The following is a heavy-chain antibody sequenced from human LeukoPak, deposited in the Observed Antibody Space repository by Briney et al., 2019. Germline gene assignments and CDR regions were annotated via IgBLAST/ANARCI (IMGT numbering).Heavy chain of an antibody. V-gene: IGHV4-59*01. Sequence: SETLSLTCTVSGGSISSYYWSWIRQPPGKGLEWIGYIYYSGSTNYNPSLKSRVTISVDTSKNQFSLKLSSVTAADTAVYYCARDRLLMYDRGGYYLSDAFDIWGQGTMVTVSS. CDR2: IYYSGST. D-gene: IGHD3-22*01. CDR3: ARDRLLMYDRGGYYLSDAFDI. J-gene: IGHJ3*02. CDR1: GGSISSYY.